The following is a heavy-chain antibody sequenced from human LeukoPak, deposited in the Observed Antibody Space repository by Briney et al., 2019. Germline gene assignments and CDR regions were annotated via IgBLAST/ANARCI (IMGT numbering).Heavy chain of an antibody. D-gene: IGHD1-1*01. CDR2: ISSSGSTI. V-gene: IGHV3-11*01. Sequence: GGSLRLSCAASGFTFSDYYMSWIRQAPGKGLEWVSYISSSGSTIYYADSVKGRFTISRDNAKNSLYLQMNSLRAEDTAVYYCARDMSSWNQNALNFDYWGQGTLVTVSS. J-gene: IGHJ4*02. CDR3: ARDMSSWNQNALNFDY. CDR1: GFTFSDYY.